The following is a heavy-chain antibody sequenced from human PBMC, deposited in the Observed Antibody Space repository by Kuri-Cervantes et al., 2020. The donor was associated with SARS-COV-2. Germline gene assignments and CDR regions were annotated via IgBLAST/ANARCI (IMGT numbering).Heavy chain of an antibody. J-gene: IGHJ4*02. CDR3: ARDLLKYYDSSGYGY. Sequence: GRSMRPSCAASRFTFSDYYMSWIRQAPGKGLEWVSYISSSGSTIYYADSVKGRFTISRDNAKNSLYLQMNSLRAEDTAVYYCARDLLKYYDSSGYGYWGQGTLVTVSS. CDR2: ISSSGSTI. V-gene: IGHV3-11*01. D-gene: IGHD3-22*01. CDR1: RFTFSDYY.